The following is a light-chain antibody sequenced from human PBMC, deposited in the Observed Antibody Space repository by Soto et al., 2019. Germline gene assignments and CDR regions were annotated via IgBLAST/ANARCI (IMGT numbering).Light chain of an antibody. CDR1: QSVSSSY. Sequence: EIVLTQSPGTLSLSPGERATLSCRASQSVSSSYLAWYQQKPGQAPRLLIYGVSSRATGIPDRFSGSGSGTDVTLTITRLEPEDVAVYYCQQYGSSRTFGQGTKVEIK. J-gene: IGKJ1*01. CDR2: GVS. V-gene: IGKV3-20*01. CDR3: QQYGSSRT.